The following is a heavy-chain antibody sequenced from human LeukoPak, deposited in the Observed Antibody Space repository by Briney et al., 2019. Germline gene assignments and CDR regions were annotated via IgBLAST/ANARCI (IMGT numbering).Heavy chain of an antibody. V-gene: IGHV4-59*01. J-gene: IGHJ3*02. CDR1: GGSFSGYY. CDR2: IYYSGST. CDR3: AREGPGLDALDI. Sequence: SETLSLTCAVYGGSFSGYYWSWIRQPPGKGLEWIGYIYYSGSTNYNPSLKSRVTISVDTSKNQFSLKLSSVTAADTAVYYCAREGPGLDALDIWGQGTMVTVSS.